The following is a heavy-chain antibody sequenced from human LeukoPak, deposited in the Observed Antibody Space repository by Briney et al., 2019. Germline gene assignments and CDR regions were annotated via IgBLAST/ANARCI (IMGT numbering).Heavy chain of an antibody. Sequence: PSETLSLTCTVSGGSISSHYWSWIRQPPGKGLEWIGYIYYSGSTNYNPSLKSRVTISVDTSKNQFPLKLSSVTAADTAVYYCAGSPGMTTVTLRGNFLRRPRYYFDYWGQGTLVTVSS. J-gene: IGHJ4*02. CDR1: GGSISSHY. CDR3: AGSPGMTTVTLRGNFLRRPRYYFDY. V-gene: IGHV4-59*11. D-gene: IGHD4-17*01. CDR2: IYYSGST.